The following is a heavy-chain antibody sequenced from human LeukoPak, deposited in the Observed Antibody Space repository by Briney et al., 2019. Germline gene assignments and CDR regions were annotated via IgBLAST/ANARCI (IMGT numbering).Heavy chain of an antibody. Sequence: LPGGSLRLSCAASGFTFSSYAMSWVRQAPGKGLEWVSAISGSGGSTYYADSVKGRFTISRDNSKNTLYLQMNSLKAEDTAVYYCAKDALPYYGSGVRNWFDPWGQGTLVTVSS. V-gene: IGHV3-23*01. CDR1: GFTFSSYA. CDR2: ISGSGGST. J-gene: IGHJ5*02. D-gene: IGHD3-10*01. CDR3: AKDALPYYGSGVRNWFDP.